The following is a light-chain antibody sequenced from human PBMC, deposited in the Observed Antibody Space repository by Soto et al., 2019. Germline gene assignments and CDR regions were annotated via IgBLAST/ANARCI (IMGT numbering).Light chain of an antibody. Sequence: QSVLTQPPSASGTPGQRVTISCSGSSSNIGSNTVNWYQQLPGTAPKLLIYNNNQRPSGVPDRFSGSKSGTSASLAISGLQYEDEADYYCAAGDDSLNGLVFGNGTKVTVL. CDR1: SSNIGSNT. J-gene: IGLJ1*01. V-gene: IGLV1-44*01. CDR2: NNN. CDR3: AAGDDSLNGLV.